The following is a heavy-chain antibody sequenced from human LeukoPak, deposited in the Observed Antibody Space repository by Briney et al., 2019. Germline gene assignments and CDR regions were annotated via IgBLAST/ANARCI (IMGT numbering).Heavy chain of an antibody. Sequence: GGSLGFSCEASGFIFTSYAMNWVRQTPGKGLEWVSGISGYSGSTEYADAVKGRFVISRDNSKNMLHLQMNSLKSEDTAVYYCAKEARDVGALGEFFRHWGQGTLVIVSS. CDR1: GFIFTSYA. D-gene: IGHD1-26*01. V-gene: IGHV3-23*01. J-gene: IGHJ1*01. CDR2: ISGYSGST. CDR3: AKEARDVGALGEFFRH.